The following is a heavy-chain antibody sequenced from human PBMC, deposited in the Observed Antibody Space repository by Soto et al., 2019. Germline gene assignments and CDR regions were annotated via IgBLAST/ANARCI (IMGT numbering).Heavy chain of an antibody. Sequence: PSEPLSLTCTVSGGSISSSSYYWGWIRQPPGKGLECIGSIHYSGTTYYNPSLKSRVTISVDTSKNQFSLKLSPVTAADTAVYYRARQAQDIVLVPAAWIVASPGGYYFDYWGQGTLVT. CDR2: IHYSGTT. J-gene: IGHJ4*02. CDR3: ARQAQDIVLVPAAWIVASPGGYYFDY. CDR1: GGSISSSSYY. V-gene: IGHV4-39*01. D-gene: IGHD2-2*01.